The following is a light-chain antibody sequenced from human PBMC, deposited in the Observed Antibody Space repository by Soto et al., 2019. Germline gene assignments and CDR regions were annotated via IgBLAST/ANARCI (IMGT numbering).Light chain of an antibody. CDR2: DDS. Sequence: SYELTQPPSVSVAPGQTARITCGGNNIGSKSVHWYQQKPGQAPVLVVYDDSDRPSGIPERLSGSNSGNTASLTISGLQSEDEADYYCCSYAGSFIWMFGGGTKVTVL. J-gene: IGLJ3*02. CDR1: NIGSKS. CDR3: CSYAGSFIWM. V-gene: IGLV3-21*02.